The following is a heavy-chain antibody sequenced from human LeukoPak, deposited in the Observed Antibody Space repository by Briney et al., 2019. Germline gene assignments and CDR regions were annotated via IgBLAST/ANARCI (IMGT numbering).Heavy chain of an antibody. V-gene: IGHV1-18*01. CDR3: ARDYYDSSGWGVDFDY. Sequence: ASVKVSCKASGGTFSSYAISWVRQAPGQGLEWMGWISAYNGNTNYAQKLQGRVTMTTDTSTSTAYMELRSLRSDDTAVYYCARDYYDSSGWGVDFDYWGQGTLVTVSS. CDR1: GGTFSSYA. CDR2: ISAYNGNT. D-gene: IGHD3-22*01. J-gene: IGHJ4*02.